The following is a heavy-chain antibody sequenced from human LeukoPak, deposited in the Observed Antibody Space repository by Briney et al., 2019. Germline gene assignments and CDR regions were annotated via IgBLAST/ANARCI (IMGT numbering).Heavy chain of an antibody. CDR3: AKSSGASTYYFDY. CDR1: GFTFSSYA. Sequence: PGGSLRLSCAASGFTFSSYAMSWVRQAPGKGLEWVSAMSADGGGTYIADSLKGRCTISRDNSKSTLSLQMNSLRDEDTAIYYCAKSSGASTYYFDYWGQGILVTVS. J-gene: IGHJ4*02. D-gene: IGHD2-15*01. V-gene: IGHV3-23*01. CDR2: MSADGGGT.